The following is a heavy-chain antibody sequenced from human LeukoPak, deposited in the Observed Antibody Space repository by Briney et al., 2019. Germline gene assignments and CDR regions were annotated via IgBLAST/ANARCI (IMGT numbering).Heavy chain of an antibody. J-gene: IGHJ4*02. CDR2: IKSKTDGGTT. D-gene: IGHD3-9*01. V-gene: IGHV3-15*01. CDR1: GFTFSNAW. Sequence: GGPLRLSCAVSGFTFSNAWMSWVRHAPGKGLECVGRIKSKTDGGTTDYAAPVKGRFTISRDDSKNTLYLQMNSLKTEETAVYYCTTDLGILTGSPLDYWGQGTLVTVSS. CDR3: TTDLGILTGSPLDY.